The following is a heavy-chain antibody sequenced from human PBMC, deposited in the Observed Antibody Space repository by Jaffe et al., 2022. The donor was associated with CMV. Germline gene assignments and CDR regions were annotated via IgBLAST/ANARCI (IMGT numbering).Heavy chain of an antibody. CDR2: INHSGST. V-gene: IGHV4-34*01. J-gene: IGHJ6*02. CDR1: GGSFSGYY. D-gene: IGHD6-13*01. CDR3: ARGLRRYSSSFYGMDV. Sequence: QVQLQQWGAGLLKPSETLSLTCAVYGGSFSGYYWSWIRQPPGKGLEWIGEINHSGSTNYNPSLKSRVTISVDTSKNQFSLKLSSVTAADTAVYYCARGLRRYSSSFYGMDVWGQGTTVTVSS.